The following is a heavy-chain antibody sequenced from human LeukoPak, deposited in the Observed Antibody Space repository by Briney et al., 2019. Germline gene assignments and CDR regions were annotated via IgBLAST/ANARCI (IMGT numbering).Heavy chain of an antibody. CDR1: GFTVSSNY. D-gene: IGHD5-24*01. CDR2: IYSGGST. J-gene: IGHJ3*02. V-gene: IGHV3-53*01. Sequence: GGSLRLSCAASGFTVSSNYMSWVRQAPGKGLEWVSVIYSGGSTYYADSVKGRFIISRDNSKNTLYLQMNSLRAEDTAVYYCARNVEMATISPDAFDIWGQGTMVTASS. CDR3: ARNVEMATISPDAFDI.